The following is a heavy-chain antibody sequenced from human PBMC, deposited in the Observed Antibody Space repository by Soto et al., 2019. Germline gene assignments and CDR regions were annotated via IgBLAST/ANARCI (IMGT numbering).Heavy chain of an antibody. CDR3: VRSGTARLLRHSWFDT. D-gene: IGHD2-21*01. V-gene: IGHV3-21*01. Sequence: EVKLVESGGGLVKPGGFLRLSCAASGFTFNTYDMNWVRQAPGKGLEWVSSITASSAYIYYADSVRGRITISRDNAKNSLCLQMHRLRAEDTAVYYCVRSGTARLLRHSWFDTWGQGTLVTVSS. CDR2: ITASSAYI. J-gene: IGHJ5*02. CDR1: GFTFNTYD.